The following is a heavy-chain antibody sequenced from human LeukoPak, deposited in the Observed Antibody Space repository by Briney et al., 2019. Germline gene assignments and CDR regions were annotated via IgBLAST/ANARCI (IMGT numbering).Heavy chain of an antibody. Sequence: ASVKVSCKASGYTITGYYMHWVRQAPGQGLERMGWINPNSGGTNYAQKFQGRVTMTRDTSISTAYMELSRLRSDDTAVYYCARVSELGVWGDWGQGTLVTVSS. CDR1: GYTITGYY. CDR3: ARVSELGVWGD. D-gene: IGHD2-8*02. CDR2: INPNSGGT. V-gene: IGHV1-2*02. J-gene: IGHJ4*02.